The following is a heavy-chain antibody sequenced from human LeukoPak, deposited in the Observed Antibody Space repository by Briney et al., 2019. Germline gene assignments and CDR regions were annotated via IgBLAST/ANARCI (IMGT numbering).Heavy chain of an antibody. Sequence: GASLRLSCAASRFTFSNYAMGWVRQTPGKGLEYISLITSDGSATYYVDSVKGRFTISRDNSDNTMYLKMSSLRVDDTAVYYCAKAPIQYCSGASCYPFDYWGQGTLVTVSS. D-gene: IGHD2-15*01. CDR2: ITSDGSAT. CDR1: RFTFSNYA. CDR3: AKAPIQYCSGASCYPFDY. J-gene: IGHJ4*02. V-gene: IGHV3-23*01.